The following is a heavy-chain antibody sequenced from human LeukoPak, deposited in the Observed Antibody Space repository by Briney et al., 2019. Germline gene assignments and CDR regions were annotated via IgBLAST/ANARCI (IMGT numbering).Heavy chain of an antibody. V-gene: IGHV5-51*01. Sequence: GESLKISCKGSGYSFTSYWIGWVRQMPGKGLEWMGIIYPGDSDTRYSPSFQGRVTISADKSISTAYLQWSSLKASDTAMYYCARHSDDYVWGSYRYTGNYMDVWGKGTTVTVSS. J-gene: IGHJ6*03. CDR1: GYSFTSYW. CDR2: IYPGDSDT. CDR3: ARHSDDYVWGSYRYTGNYMDV. D-gene: IGHD3-16*02.